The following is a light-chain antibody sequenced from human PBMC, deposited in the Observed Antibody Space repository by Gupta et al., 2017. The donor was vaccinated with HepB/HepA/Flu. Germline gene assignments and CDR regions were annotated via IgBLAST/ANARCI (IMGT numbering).Light chain of an antibody. CDR1: SPNIGSNY. CDR2: RNN. J-gene: IGLJ1*01. CDR3: AAWDDSLSGLYV. Sequence: QSVLTQPPSASGTPGQRVTISCSGSSPNIGSNYVYCYQQLPGTAPNLLIYRNNQRPSGVPDRFSGSKSGTSAALAISGLRSEDEADYYCAAWDDSLSGLYVFGTGTKVTVL. V-gene: IGLV1-47*01.